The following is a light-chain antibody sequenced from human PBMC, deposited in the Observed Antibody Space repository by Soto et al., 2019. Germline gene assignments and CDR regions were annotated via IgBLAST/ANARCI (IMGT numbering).Light chain of an antibody. CDR2: KAS. V-gene: IGKV1-5*03. CDR1: QSIGTW. Sequence: DIQMTQSPSTLSASVGDRITITCRASQSIGTWLAWYQQKPGKAPKLLIYKASSLQSGVPSRFSGSGSGTEFTITISSLQIDDFVTYYCQQFGKFGQGTKVEIK. J-gene: IGKJ1*01. CDR3: QQFGK.